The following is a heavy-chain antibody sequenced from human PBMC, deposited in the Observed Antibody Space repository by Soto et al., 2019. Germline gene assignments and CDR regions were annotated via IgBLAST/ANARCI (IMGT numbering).Heavy chain of an antibody. J-gene: IGHJ6*02. D-gene: IGHD2-21*02. Sequence: QTGGSLRLSCEVSGFTFSMYSMSWVRQSPGKGLEWVAKIPQDGVDGHYVDSVKGRFTISRDNGKNSLYLQLNNLRAEDTAVYYCARDHLILPAHDFFYGSDVWGRGATVTVSS. CDR1: GFTFSMYS. CDR2: IPQDGVDG. CDR3: ARDHLILPAHDFFYGSDV. V-gene: IGHV3-7*03.